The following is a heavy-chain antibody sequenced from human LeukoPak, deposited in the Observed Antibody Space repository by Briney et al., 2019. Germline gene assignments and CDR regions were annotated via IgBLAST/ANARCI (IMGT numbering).Heavy chain of an antibody. V-gene: IGHV3-74*01. CDR2: INGDGSST. CDR1: EFTFSAYW. J-gene: IGHJ4*02. Sequence: GGSLRLSCAASEFTFSAYWMHWVRQVPGKGLVWVSRINGDGSSTSYADSVKGRFTISRDNAKNTLYLQMDSLRAEDTAVYYCARDLELTYYDSSGYDYWGQGTPVTVSS. D-gene: IGHD3-22*01. CDR3: ARDLELTYYDSSGYDY.